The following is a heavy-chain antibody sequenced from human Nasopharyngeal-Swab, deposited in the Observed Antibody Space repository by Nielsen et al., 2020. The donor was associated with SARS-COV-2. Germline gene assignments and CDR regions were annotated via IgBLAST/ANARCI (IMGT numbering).Heavy chain of an antibody. CDR1: GGSISSYY. CDR3: ARVWQWLGYYYMDV. V-gene: IGHV4-4*07. Sequence: SETLSLTCTVSGGSISSYYWSWIRQPAGKGLEWIGRIYTSGSTNYNPSLKSRVTMSVDTSKNQFSLKLSSVTAADTAVYYCARVWQWLGYYYMDVWGKGTTVTVSS. D-gene: IGHD6-19*01. J-gene: IGHJ6*03. CDR2: IYTSGST.